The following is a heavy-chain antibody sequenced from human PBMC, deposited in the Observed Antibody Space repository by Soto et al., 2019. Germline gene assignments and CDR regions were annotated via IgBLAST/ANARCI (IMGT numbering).Heavy chain of an antibody. J-gene: IGHJ4*02. CDR1: GFTFSSYS. CDR2: ISSSSSYI. V-gene: IGHV3-21*01. Sequence: GGSLRLSCAASGFTFSSYSMNWVRQAPGKGLEWVSSISSSSSYIYYADSVKGRFTISRDNAKNSLYLQMNSLRAEDTAVYYCARDFPNYDYIWGSYRYPPGVRYFDYWGQGTLVTVSS. D-gene: IGHD3-16*02. CDR3: ARDFPNYDYIWGSYRYPPGVRYFDY.